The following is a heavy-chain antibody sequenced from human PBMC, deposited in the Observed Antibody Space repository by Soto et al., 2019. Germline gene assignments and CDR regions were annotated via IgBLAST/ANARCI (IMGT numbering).Heavy chain of an antibody. Sequence: GASVKVSRKASGGTFSSYAISWVRQAPGQGLEWMGGIIPIFGTANYAQKFQGRVTITADESTSTAYMELSSLRSEDTAVYYCARRYYYGSGSYYRYYYYGMDVWAQGTTVPVSS. D-gene: IGHD3-10*01. CDR1: GGTFSSYA. CDR3: ARRYYYGSGSYYRYYYYGMDV. J-gene: IGHJ6*02. V-gene: IGHV1-69*13. CDR2: IIPIFGTA.